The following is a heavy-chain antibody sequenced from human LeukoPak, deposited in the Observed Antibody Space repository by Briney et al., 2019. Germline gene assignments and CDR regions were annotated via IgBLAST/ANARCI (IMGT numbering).Heavy chain of an antibody. V-gene: IGHV4-61*02. CDR3: ARLRSGSYYYYYYYYMDV. CDR2: IYTSGST. D-gene: IGHD1-26*01. J-gene: IGHJ6*03. CDR1: GGSINSGSYY. Sequence: SETLSLTCTVSGGSINSGSYYWSWIRQPAGKGLEWIGRIYTSGSTKYNPSLKSRVTISVDTSKNQFSLKLSSVTAADTAVYYCARLRSGSYYYYYYYYMDVWGKGTTVTISS.